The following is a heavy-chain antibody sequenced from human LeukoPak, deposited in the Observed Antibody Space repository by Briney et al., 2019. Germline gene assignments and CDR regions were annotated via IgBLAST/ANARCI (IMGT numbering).Heavy chain of an antibody. CDR3: ARARDGYDY. CDR2: ISSSSSYI. J-gene: IGHJ4*02. CDR1: GFTFSSYR. Sequence: GGSLRLSCAASGFTFSSYRMNWVRQAPGKGLEWVSSISSSSSYIYYADSVEGRFTISRDNAKNSLYLQMNSLRAEDTAVYYCARARDGYDYWGQGTLVTVSS. V-gene: IGHV3-21*01. D-gene: IGHD5-24*01.